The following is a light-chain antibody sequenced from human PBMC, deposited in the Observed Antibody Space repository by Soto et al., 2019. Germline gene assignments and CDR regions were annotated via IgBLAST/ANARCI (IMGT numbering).Light chain of an antibody. CDR1: QSVNNT. V-gene: IGKV3-11*01. J-gene: IGKJ5*01. CDR2: DAS. Sequence: EIVLTQSPATLSFYPGERATVSCRASQSVNNTLGWYQQNAGQAPRLLIYDASNRATGSPARFSVSGSGTDFTLTISSLGHEDCTVYYCQHGGLFGQGTRLESK. CDR3: QHGGL.